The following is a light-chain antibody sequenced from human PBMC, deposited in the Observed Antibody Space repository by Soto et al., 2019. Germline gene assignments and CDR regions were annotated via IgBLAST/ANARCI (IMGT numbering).Light chain of an antibody. CDR2: EGS. CDR3: CSYAGSSTPYVV. Sequence: ALTQPASVSGSPGQSITISCTGTSSDVGSYNLVSWYQQHPGKAPKLMIYEGSKRPSGVSNRFSGSKSGNTASLTISGLQAEDEADYYCCSYAGSSTPYVVFGGGTKLTVL. J-gene: IGLJ2*01. V-gene: IGLV2-23*01. CDR1: SSDVGSYNL.